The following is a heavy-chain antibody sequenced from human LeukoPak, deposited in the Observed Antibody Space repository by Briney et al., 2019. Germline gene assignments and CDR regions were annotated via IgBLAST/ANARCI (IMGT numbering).Heavy chain of an antibody. V-gene: IGHV4-39*01. J-gene: IGHJ4*02. D-gene: IGHD5-18*01. CDR3: AGYRRGATGDFDY. CDR1: GGSISSSSYY. CDR2: IYYSGST. Sequence: SETLSLTCTVSGGSISSSSYYWGWIRQPPGKGLEWIGSIYYSGSTYYNPSLKSRVTISVDTSKNQFSLKLSSVTAADTAVYYCAGYRRGATGDFDYWGQGTLVTVSS.